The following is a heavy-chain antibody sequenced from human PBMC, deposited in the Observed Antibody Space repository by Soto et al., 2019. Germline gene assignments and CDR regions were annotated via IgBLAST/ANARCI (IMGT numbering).Heavy chain of an antibody. CDR1: GFTFSSYN. CDR3: ARDRLVAATSAPPYCYYGMDV. Sequence: PGGSLRLSCATSGFTFSSYNMNWVRRAPGMGLEWVSSISSSSRYIYYADSVRGRFTISRDNAKNSLYLQINSLRAEDTAVYYCARDRLVAATSAPPYCYYGMDVWGQGTTVTVSS. V-gene: IGHV3-21*01. CDR2: ISSSSRYI. J-gene: IGHJ6*02. D-gene: IGHD2-15*01.